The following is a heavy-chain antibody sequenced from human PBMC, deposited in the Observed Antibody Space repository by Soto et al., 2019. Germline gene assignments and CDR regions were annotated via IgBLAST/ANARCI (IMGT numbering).Heavy chain of an antibody. CDR3: ARDLSRYYDNSGLIWIY. D-gene: IGHD3-22*01. Sequence: QIQLVQSGGEVKKPGASVKVSCKASGYTFRSYGISWVRQAPGQGLEWVGWISAYNGDTHYAPKFQDRITLTTETSTDTAYMELRSLRLDDTAVYYCARDLSRYYDNSGLIWIYWGQGSLVTVSS. J-gene: IGHJ4*02. CDR1: GYTFRSYG. V-gene: IGHV1-18*04. CDR2: ISAYNGDT.